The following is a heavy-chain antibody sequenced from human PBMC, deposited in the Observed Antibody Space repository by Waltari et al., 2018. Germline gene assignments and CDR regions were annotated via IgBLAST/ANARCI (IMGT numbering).Heavy chain of an antibody. V-gene: IGHV4-61*03. Sequence: QVQLHESGPGLVKPSETLSLPCTVSGGSGSSGRYYWSWIRPPPGKGPEWIGCVYNSGSTNCSPSLKSRVTISLNTSKNHFSLELSSVTAADTAIYYCAGGELDYDYHYYMDVWGTGTTVTVSS. CDR2: VYNSGST. D-gene: IGHD3-16*01. CDR1: GGSGSSGRYY. J-gene: IGHJ6*03. CDR3: AGGELDYDYHYYMDV.